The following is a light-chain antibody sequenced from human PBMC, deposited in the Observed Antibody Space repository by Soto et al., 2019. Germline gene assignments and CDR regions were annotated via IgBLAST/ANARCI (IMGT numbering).Light chain of an antibody. CDR3: QQFNTAPLT. J-gene: IGKJ5*01. V-gene: IGKV1-27*01. CDR2: SAS. CDR1: QDISVY. Sequence: DIQMTQSPSSLSASVGDRVTITCRASQDISVYLAWYQQKPGKVPKLLIYSASTLQSGVPSRFSGSGSGTDLTLNISSLQPEDVATYSCQQFNTAPLTFGQGTRLEIK.